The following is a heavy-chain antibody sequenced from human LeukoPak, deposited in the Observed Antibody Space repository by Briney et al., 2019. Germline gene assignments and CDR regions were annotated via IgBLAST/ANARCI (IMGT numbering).Heavy chain of an antibody. CDR2: IFQSGDA. J-gene: IGHJ4*02. V-gene: IGHV4-59*08. D-gene: IGHD5-12*01. CDR1: GGSTSNYY. Sequence: SETLSLTCTVSGGSTSNYYWSWIRQPPGKGLEWIAYIFQSGDARYNPSLKSRVTIALDTSKDQFSLTLSSVTAADTAVYYCARHFLRGGFDSWGQGVLVPVSS. CDR3: ARHFLRGGFDS.